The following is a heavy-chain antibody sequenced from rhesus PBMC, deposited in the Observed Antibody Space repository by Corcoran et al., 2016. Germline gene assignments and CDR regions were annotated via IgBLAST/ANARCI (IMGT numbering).Heavy chain of an antibody. J-gene: IGHJ4*01. CDR3: ARQLVYFDY. CDR2: INSSSGNT. D-gene: IGHD6-13*01. Sequence: QVQLQESCPGLLTPSEPLSLPSAFSVASFSGGYGLGWIRQPPGKGLEWIGSINSSSGNTYYNPSLKSRVTISTDTSKNQFSLKLSSVTAADTAVYYCARQLVYFDYWGQGVLVTVSS. CDR1: VASFSGGYG. V-gene: IGHV4S7*01.